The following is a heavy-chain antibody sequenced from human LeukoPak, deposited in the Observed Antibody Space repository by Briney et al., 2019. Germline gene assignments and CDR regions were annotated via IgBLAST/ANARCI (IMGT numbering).Heavy chain of an antibody. D-gene: IGHD3-10*01. CDR2: INSDGSST. CDR3: ARIGYYYDLGRDY. V-gene: IGHV3-74*01. Sequence: GGSLRLSCEASGFTFSTYWMHWVRQAPGRGLVWVSRINSDGSSTYYADSVQGRFTFSRDNSKNKLYLQMNSLRAEDTAVYYCARIGYYYDLGRDYWGQGTLVTVSS. J-gene: IGHJ4*02. CDR1: GFTFSTYW.